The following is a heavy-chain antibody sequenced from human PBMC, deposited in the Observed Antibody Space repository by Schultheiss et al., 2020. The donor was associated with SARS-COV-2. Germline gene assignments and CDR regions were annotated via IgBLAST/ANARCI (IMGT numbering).Heavy chain of an antibody. J-gene: IGHJ3*02. CDR2: IWYDGSNK. V-gene: IGHV3-33*08. Sequence: GGSLRLSCAASGFTFSSYAMSWVRQAPGKGLEWVAVIWYDGSNKYYADSVKGRFTISRDNSKNSLYLQMNSLRAEDTAVYYCARDLPVTAMVDAFDIWGQGTMVTVSS. D-gene: IGHD5-18*01. CDR1: GFTFSSYA. CDR3: ARDLPVTAMVDAFDI.